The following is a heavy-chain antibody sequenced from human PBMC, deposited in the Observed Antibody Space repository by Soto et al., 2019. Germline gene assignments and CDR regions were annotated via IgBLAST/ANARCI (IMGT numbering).Heavy chain of an antibody. V-gene: IGHV1-3*05. CDR2: INAGNGNT. CDR3: ARHGSGWDY. J-gene: IGHJ4*02. D-gene: IGHD6-19*01. Sequence: QVQLVQSGAEEKKPGASVKVSCKASGYTFTSYAMHWVRQAPGQRLEWMGWINAGNGNTKYSQKFQGRVTITRDTSASTAYMELISLRSEDTPLNYCARHGSGWDYWGLRTLVTVSS. CDR1: GYTFTSYA.